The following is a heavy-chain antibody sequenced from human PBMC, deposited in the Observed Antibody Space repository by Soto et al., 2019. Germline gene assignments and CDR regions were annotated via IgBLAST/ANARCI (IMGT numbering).Heavy chain of an antibody. J-gene: IGHJ6*02. CDR3: ARQNIVVVPAATKRNYYYYGMDV. CDR2: IYYSGST. D-gene: IGHD2-2*01. CDR1: GGSISSYY. Sequence: SETLSLTCTVSGGSISSYYWSWIRQPSGKGLEWIGYIYYSGSTNYNPSLKSRVTISVDTSKNQFSLKLSSVTAADTAVYYCARQNIVVVPAATKRNYYYYGMDVWGQGTAVTVSS. V-gene: IGHV4-59*01.